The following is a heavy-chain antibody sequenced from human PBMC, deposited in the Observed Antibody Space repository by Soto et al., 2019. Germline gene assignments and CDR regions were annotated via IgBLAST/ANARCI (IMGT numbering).Heavy chain of an antibody. CDR3: AIRRAASVRKMSDYYGMDV. D-gene: IGHD4-4*01. CDR2: IIPIFGTA. J-gene: IGHJ6*02. CDR1: GGTFSSYA. V-gene: IGHV1-69*13. Sequence: SVKVSCKASGGTFSSYAISWVRQAPGQGLEWMGGIIPIFGTANYAQKFQGRVTITADESTSTAYMELSSLRSEDTAVYYCAIRRAASVRKMSDYYGMDVWGQGTTVTVSS.